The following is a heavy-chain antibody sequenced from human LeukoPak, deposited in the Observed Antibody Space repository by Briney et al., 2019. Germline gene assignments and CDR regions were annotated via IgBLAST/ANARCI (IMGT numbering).Heavy chain of an antibody. CDR2: ISRSGGST. CDR1: GFTFSSYA. J-gene: IGHJ4*02. Sequence: GGSLRLSCAASGFTFSSYAMSWVRQAPGKGLEWDSAISRSGGSTYYADSVKGRFTISRDNSKNTLYLQMNSLRAEDTAVYYCAKARGYSGYDRGNFDYWGQGTLVTVSS. D-gene: IGHD5-12*01. V-gene: IGHV3-23*01. CDR3: AKARGYSGYDRGNFDY.